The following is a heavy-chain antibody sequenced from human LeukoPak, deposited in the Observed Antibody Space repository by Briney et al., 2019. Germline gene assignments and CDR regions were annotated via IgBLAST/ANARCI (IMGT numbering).Heavy chain of an antibody. CDR2: TYYRSKWYN. CDR3: ARGGRIIGTPDGFLDY. J-gene: IGHJ4*02. V-gene: IGHV6-1*01. D-gene: IGHD1-20*01. Sequence: SQTLSLTCAISGDGVSSNSAAWNWIRQSPSRGLEWLGRTYYRSKWYNDYGVSVQSRITINPDTSKNQFSLQLNSVTPEDTAVYYCARGGRIIGTPDGFLDYWGQGTLVTVSS. CDR1: GDGVSSNSAA.